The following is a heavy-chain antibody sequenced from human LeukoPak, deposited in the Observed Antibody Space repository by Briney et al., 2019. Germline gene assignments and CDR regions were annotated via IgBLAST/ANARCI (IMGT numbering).Heavy chain of an antibody. CDR2: INAGNGNT. CDR1: GYTFTSYA. D-gene: IGHD3-9*01. Sequence: GASVKVSCKASGYTFTSYAMHWVRQAPGQRLEWMGWINAGNGNTKYSQKFHVRVTITRDTSASTAYMELSSLRSEDTAVYYCARVYFDWSEPFDYWGQGTLVTVSS. V-gene: IGHV1-3*01. CDR3: ARVYFDWSEPFDY. J-gene: IGHJ4*02.